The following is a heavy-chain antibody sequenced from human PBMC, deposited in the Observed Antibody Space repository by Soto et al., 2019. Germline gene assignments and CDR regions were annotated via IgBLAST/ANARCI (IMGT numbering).Heavy chain of an antibody. J-gene: IGHJ4*02. D-gene: IGHD2-21*02. V-gene: IGHV1-69*02. CDR1: GGTFSSYT. CDR2: ISPILGIP. CDR3: AIDGVVTYYYPGY. Sequence: QVQLVQSGAEVKKPGSSVKVSCKASGGTFSSYTISWVRQAPGQGLEWMGRISPILGIPNYAQKVQGRVTITADKSTSTAYMELSSLRSEDTAVYYCAIDGVVTYYYPGYWCQGTLVTVSS.